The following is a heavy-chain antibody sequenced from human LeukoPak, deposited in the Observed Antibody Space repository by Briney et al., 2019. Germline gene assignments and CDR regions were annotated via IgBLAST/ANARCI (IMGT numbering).Heavy chain of an antibody. V-gene: IGHV3-53*01. CDR3: ARDGTAMALDAFDI. Sequence: GGSLRLSCAASGFTVCSNYMSWVRQAPGKGLEWVSVIYSGGSTYYADSVKGRFTISRDNSKNTLYLQMNSLRAEDTAVYYCARDGTAMALDAFDIWGQGTMVTVSS. CDR1: GFTVCSNY. D-gene: IGHD5-18*01. J-gene: IGHJ3*02. CDR2: IYSGGST.